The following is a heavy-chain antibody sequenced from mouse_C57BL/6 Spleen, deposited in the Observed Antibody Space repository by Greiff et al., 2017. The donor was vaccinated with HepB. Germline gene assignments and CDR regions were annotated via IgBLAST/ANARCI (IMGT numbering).Heavy chain of an antibody. J-gene: IGHJ1*03. Sequence: VNVVESGAELVKPGASVKMSCKASGYTFTTYPIEWMKQNHGKSLEWIGNFHPYNDDTKYNEKFKGKATLTVEKSSSTVYLELSRLTSDDSAVYYCARNYYGSSGYFDVWGTGTTVTVSS. CDR1: GYTFTTYP. CDR2: FHPYNDDT. CDR3: ARNYYGSSGYFDV. D-gene: IGHD1-1*01. V-gene: IGHV1-47*01.